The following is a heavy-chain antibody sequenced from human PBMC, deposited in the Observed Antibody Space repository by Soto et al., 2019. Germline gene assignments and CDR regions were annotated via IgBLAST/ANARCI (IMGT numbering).Heavy chain of an antibody. V-gene: IGHV3-30*03. D-gene: IGHD6-6*01. CDR2: ISYDGSNK. CDR1: GFTFSSYG. J-gene: IGHJ4*02. CDR3: ASTRTYSSSSSLDY. Sequence: QVQLVESGGGVVQPGRALRLSCAASGFTFSSYGMHLVRQAPGKVLEWVAGISYDGSNKYYADSVKGRFTISRDNSKNTLYVQLNSLRADDTAVYFCASTRTYSSSSSLDYWGQGTLVTVSS.